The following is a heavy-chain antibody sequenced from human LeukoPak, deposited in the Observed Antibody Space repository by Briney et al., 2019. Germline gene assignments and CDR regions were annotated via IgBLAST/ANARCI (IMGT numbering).Heavy chain of an antibody. J-gene: IGHJ5*02. D-gene: IGHD2-15*01. Sequence: ASVKVSCKASGYTFTSYGISWVRQAPGQGLEWMGWISAYNGNTNYAQKLQGRVTMTTDTSTSTAYMELRSLRSDDTAVYYRARSPHCSGGSCHLKNWFDPWGQGTLDTVSS. CDR3: ARSPHCSGGSCHLKNWFDP. CDR1: GYTFTSYG. CDR2: ISAYNGNT. V-gene: IGHV1-18*01.